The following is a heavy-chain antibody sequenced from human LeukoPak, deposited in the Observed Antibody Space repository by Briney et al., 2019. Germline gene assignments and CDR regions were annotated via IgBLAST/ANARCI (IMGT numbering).Heavy chain of an antibody. CDR3: AKTGRFDYSNPDY. J-gene: IGHJ4*02. V-gene: IGHV3-30*18. CDR2: TSYDESNR. D-gene: IGHD4-11*01. CDR1: GFTFSSYW. Sequence: GGSLRLSCAASGFTFSSYWMSWVRQAPGRGLELVASTSYDESNRKYVDSVKGRFTISKDNPKNTLYLQMNSLRVEDTAVYYCAKTGRFDYSNPDYWGQGTLVTVSS.